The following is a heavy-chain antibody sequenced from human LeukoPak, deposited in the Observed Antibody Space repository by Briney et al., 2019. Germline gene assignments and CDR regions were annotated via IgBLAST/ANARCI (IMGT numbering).Heavy chain of an antibody. V-gene: IGHV1-46*01. CDR1: GYTFTSYY. CDR3: ARDSSYGDQPYYFDY. D-gene: IGHD4-17*01. J-gene: IGHJ4*02. Sequence: ASVKVSFKASGYTFTSYYMHWVRQAPGQGLAWMGIINPSGGSTSYAQKFQGRVTMTRDTSTSTVYMELSSLRSEDTAVYYCARDSSYGDQPYYFDYWGQGTLVTVSS. CDR2: INPSGGST.